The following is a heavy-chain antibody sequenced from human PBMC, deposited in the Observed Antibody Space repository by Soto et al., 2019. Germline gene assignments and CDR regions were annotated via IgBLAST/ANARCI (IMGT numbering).Heavy chain of an antibody. D-gene: IGHD3-3*01. V-gene: IGHV3-23*01. Sequence: EVQLLESGGGLVQPGGSLRLSCAASGFSFSSYAMGWVRQAPGKGLDWVSAISGSGGVTHYADSVKGRFTVSRDDSKNTLYLQTNSLRAEDTAIYYCARVSGSMTIFGVLIPTHWYFDLWGRGTLVTVSS. CDR1: GFSFSSYA. CDR3: ARVSGSMTIFGVLIPTHWYFDL. CDR2: ISGSGGVT. J-gene: IGHJ2*01.